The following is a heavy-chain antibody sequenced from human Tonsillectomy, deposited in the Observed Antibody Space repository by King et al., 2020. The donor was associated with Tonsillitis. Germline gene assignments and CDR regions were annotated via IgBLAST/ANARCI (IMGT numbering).Heavy chain of an antibody. CDR2: SYHSGSN. D-gene: IGHD2-8*02. V-gene: IGHV4-4*02. CDR1: GGSISSNNW. J-gene: IGHJ6*02. CDR3: ARASGGSRRSSYGLDV. Sequence: VQLQESSPGLVKPSGILSLTCAVSGGSISSNNWWSWVRQPPGKGLEWIGESYHSGSNNYNPSLRSRVTISVDKSKKQFSLNLSSVTAAGTAVYYCARASGGSRRSSYGLDVWGQGTTVTVSS.